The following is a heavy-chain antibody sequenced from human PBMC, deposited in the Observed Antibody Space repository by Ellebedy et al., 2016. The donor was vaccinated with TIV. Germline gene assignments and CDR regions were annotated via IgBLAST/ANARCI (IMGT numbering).Heavy chain of an antibody. V-gene: IGHV1-69*13. Sequence: ASVKVSCKASGGTFSSYAISWVRQAPGQGLEWMGGIIPIFGTANYAQKFQGRVTITADESTSTAYMELSSLRSEDTAVYYCARENTAMVTHFDYWGQGTLVTVSS. D-gene: IGHD5-18*01. CDR3: ARENTAMVTHFDY. CDR2: IIPIFGTA. J-gene: IGHJ4*02. CDR1: GGTFSSYA.